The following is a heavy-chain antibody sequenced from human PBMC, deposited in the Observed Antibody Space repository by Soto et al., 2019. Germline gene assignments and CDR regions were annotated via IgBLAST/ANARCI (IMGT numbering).Heavy chain of an antibody. CDR1: GGSISSYY. Sequence: PSETLSLTCTVSGGSISSYYWSWIRQPPGKGLEWIGYIYYSGSTNYNPSLKSRLTISVETSKNQFSLRLSSVTAADTAVYYCARDEYPSGVGPLEYWGRGTLVTVSS. V-gene: IGHV4-59*01. CDR2: IYYSGST. D-gene: IGHD3-3*01. CDR3: ARDEYPSGVGPLEY. J-gene: IGHJ4*02.